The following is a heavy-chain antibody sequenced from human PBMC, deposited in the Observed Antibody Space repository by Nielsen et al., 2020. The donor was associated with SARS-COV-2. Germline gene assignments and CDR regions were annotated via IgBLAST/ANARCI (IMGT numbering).Heavy chain of an antibody. V-gene: IGHV3-33*01. CDR2: IWYDGSEI. J-gene: IGHJ4*02. D-gene: IGHD6-25*01. CDR3: TRAPYSSGDFDF. Sequence: GGSLRLSCAASGFTFGSYGMHWVRQAPGKGLEWLAVIWYDGSEIYYADSVNGRFTISRDTSKNTLYLQMNSLRVEDTVVYYCTRAPYSSGDFDFWGQGTLVTVSS. CDR1: GFTFGSYG.